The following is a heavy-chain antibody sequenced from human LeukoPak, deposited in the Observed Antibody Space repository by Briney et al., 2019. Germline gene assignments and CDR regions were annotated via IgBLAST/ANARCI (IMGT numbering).Heavy chain of an antibody. CDR1: GYTFTGYY. V-gene: IGHV1-2*02. J-gene: IGHJ4*02. CDR2: INPNSGGT. CDR3: ARETLWFGESARREYYFDY. Sequence: ASVKVSCKASGYTFTGYYMHWVRQAPGQGLEWMGWINPNSGGTNYAQKFQGRVTMTRDTSISTAYMELSRLRSDDTAVYYCARETLWFGESARREYYFDYWGQGTLVTVSS. D-gene: IGHD3-10*01.